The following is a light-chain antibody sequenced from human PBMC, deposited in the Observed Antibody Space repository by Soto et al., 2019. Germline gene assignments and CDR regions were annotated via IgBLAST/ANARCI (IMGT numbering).Light chain of an antibody. CDR2: QTS. J-gene: IGKJ1*01. CDR3: HQRQSWPRT. Sequence: PATLYSFPGDRVTLSCRASQYINTRLAWYQHRPGQAPRLLIYQTSIRAAGIPARFSASGSGTDFTLTISDVQPEDFALYYCHQRQSWPRTFGQGTKV. CDR1: QYINTR. V-gene: IGKV3-11*01.